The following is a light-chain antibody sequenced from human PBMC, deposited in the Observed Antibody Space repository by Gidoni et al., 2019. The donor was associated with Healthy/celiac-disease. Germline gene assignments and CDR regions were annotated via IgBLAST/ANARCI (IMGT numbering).Light chain of an antibody. CDR1: QSVSSN. CDR2: GAS. V-gene: IGKV3-15*01. J-gene: IGKJ3*01. CDR3: QQYNNWPPAT. Sequence: ELVMTQSPATLSVSPGERATLSCRAGQSVSSNLAWYQQKPGQAPRLLIYGASTRATGIPARFSGSGYGTEFTLTISSLQSEDFEVYYCQQYNNWPPATFGPGTKVDIK.